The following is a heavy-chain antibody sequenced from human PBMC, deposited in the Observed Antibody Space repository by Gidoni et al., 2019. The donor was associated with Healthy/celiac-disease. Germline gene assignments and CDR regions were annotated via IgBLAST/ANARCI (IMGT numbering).Heavy chain of an antibody. CDR2: ISYDGSNK. CDR1: GFPFSSYA. Sequence: QVQLVESGGGVVQPGRSLRLSCAASGFPFSSYAMHWVRQAPGKGLEWVAVISYDGSNKYYADSVKGRFTISRDNSKNTLYLQMNSLRAEDTAVYYCATSDDYGDFLDYWGQGTLVTVSS. J-gene: IGHJ4*02. CDR3: ATSDDYGDFLDY. V-gene: IGHV3-30*01. D-gene: IGHD4-17*01.